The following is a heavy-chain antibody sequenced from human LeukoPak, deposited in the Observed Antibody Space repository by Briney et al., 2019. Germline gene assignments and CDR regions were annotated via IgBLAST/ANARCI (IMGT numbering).Heavy chain of an antibody. Sequence: SETLSLTCSVSGDSISSSNYYWGWIRQSPGKGLEWIGTIYYSGTTYYNPSLKSRVSISVDTSKNQFSLKLSSVTAADTAVYYCAREAIVLVVTATGPHAFDIWGQGTMVTVSS. CDR1: GDSISSSNYY. CDR2: IYYSGTT. CDR3: AREAIVLVVTATGPHAFDI. J-gene: IGHJ3*02. D-gene: IGHD2-15*01. V-gene: IGHV4-39*07.